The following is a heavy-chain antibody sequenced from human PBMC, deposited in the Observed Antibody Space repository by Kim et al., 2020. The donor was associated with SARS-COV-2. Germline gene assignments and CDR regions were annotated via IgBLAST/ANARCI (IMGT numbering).Heavy chain of an antibody. D-gene: IGHD6-13*01. J-gene: IGHJ4*02. CDR1: GYTFTGYY. V-gene: IGHV1-2*02. CDR3: ARRRGGFTGSSGFDY. CDR2: TNPNSGAT. Sequence: ASVKVSCKTSGYTFTGYYMHWVRQAPGQGLEWMGWTNPNSGATKYAQKFQGRVTMTRDTSITTVYMEVSSLRSDDTAVYYCARRRGGFTGSSGFDYCGQGTLVTVSS.